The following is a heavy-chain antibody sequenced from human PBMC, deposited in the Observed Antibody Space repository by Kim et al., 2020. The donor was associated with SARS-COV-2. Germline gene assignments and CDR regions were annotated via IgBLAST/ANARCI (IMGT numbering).Heavy chain of an antibody. D-gene: IGHD1-1*01. CDR2: ISYDGSNK. Sequence: GGSLRLSCAASGFTFSSYGVHWVRQAPGKGLEWVAVISYDGSNKYYADSVKGRFTISRDNSKNTLYLQMNSLRAEDTAVYYCAKVTAGTDWGQGTLVTVSS. J-gene: IGHJ4*02. V-gene: IGHV3-30*18. CDR1: GFTFSSYG. CDR3: AKVTAGTD.